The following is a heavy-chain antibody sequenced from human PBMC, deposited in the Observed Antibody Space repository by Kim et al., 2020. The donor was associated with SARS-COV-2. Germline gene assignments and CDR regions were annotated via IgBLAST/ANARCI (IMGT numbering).Heavy chain of an antibody. V-gene: IGHV4-59*01. CDR2: IYYSGST. J-gene: IGHJ5*02. Sequence: SETLSLTCTVSGGSISSYYWSWIRQPPGKGLEWIGYIYYSGSTNYNPSLKSRVTISVDTSKNQFSLKLSSVTAADTAVYYCARAHPYCGGDCLPNWFDP. D-gene: IGHD2-21*02. CDR3: ARAHPYCGGDCLPNWFDP. CDR1: GGSISSYY.